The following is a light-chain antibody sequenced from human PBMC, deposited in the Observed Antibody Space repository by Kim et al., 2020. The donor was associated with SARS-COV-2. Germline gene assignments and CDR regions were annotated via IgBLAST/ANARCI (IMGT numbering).Light chain of an antibody. Sequence: SITISCTGTSSDVGGYNYVSWYKQHPGKAPKLMIYDVSNRPSGVSNRFSGSKSGNTASLTISGLQAEDEADYYCSYYTSSSTAHAFGSGTKLTVL. J-gene: IGLJ1*01. CDR3: SYYTSSSTAHA. CDR1: SSDVGGYNY. CDR2: DVS. V-gene: IGLV2-14*03.